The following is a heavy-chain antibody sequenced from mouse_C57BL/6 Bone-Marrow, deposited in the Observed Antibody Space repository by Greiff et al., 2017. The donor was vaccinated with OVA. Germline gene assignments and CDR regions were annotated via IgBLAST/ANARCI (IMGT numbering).Heavy chain of an antibody. CDR2: IYPGSGNT. V-gene: IGHV1-76*01. CDR1: GYTFTDYY. J-gene: IGHJ2*01. Sequence: VKVVESGAELVRPGASVKLSCKASGYTFTDYYINWVKQRPGQGLEWIARIYPGSGNTYYNEKFKGKATLTAEKSSSTAYMQLSSLTSEDSAVYFCAIPSTGDYWGQGTTLTVSS. CDR3: AIPSTGDY. D-gene: IGHD1-1*01.